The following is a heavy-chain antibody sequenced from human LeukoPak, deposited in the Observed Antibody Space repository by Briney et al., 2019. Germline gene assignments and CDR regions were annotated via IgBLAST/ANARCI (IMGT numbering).Heavy chain of an antibody. V-gene: IGHV1-18*01. J-gene: IGHJ4*02. CDR2: ISAYSGET. CDR1: GFTFTTYG. D-gene: IGHD1-26*01. CDR3: ARDIPESFAYYV. Sequence: ASVKVSCKASGFTFTTYGITWVRQAPGQRLEWLGYISAYSGETNYAQKVQGRVIMTTDTSTNTAYLEMRSLTSDDTAVYYCARDIPESFAYYVWGQGSQVIVSS.